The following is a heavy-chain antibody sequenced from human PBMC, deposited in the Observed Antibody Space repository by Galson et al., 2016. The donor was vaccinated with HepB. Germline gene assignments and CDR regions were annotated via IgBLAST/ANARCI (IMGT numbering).Heavy chain of an antibody. J-gene: IGHJ4*02. CDR2: VYLDGEE. CDR3: ARRQVVSHTGFFDS. V-gene: IGHV2-5*02. CDR1: GFGLNTHGVG. Sequence: PALVKPTQTLTLTCTLSGFGLNTHGVGVAWIRQPPGKALEWLSLVYLDGEERYNPILKSRLTIPRDTSQNQVVVTMTDMQPVDAGTYFCARRQVVSHTGFFDSWGQGALVTVSS. D-gene: IGHD5-12*01.